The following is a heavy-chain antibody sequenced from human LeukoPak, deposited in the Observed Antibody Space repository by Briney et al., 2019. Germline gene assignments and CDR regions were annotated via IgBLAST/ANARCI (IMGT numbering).Heavy chain of an antibody. CDR1: GFTFSSYA. CDR2: IGFGDDSA. V-gene: IGHV3-23*01. Sequence: GSLRLSCAASGFTFSSYAVSWVRQAPGEGLEWVSTIGFGDDSAYYADSVKGRFTISRDNSKNTLYLQMNYLRAEDTAVHYCAKDPTSVGGRHDWLLDSWGQGTLVTVSS. D-gene: IGHD3-9*01. CDR3: AKDPTSVGGRHDWLLDS. J-gene: IGHJ5*02.